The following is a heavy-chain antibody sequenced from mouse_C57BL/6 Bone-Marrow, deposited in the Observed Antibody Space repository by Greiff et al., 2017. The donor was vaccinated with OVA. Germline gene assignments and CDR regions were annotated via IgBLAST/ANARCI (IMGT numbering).Heavy chain of an antibody. D-gene: IGHD2-3*01. Sequence: EVKVVESGGGLVKPGGSLKLSCAASGFTFSDYGMHWVRQAPEQGLEWVAYISRGSSTIYYADTVKGRFTISRDNAKNTLFLQMTSLRSEDTAMYYRAMDGYFYYAMDYWGQGTSVTVSS. CDR2: ISRGSSTI. V-gene: IGHV5-17*01. CDR1: GFTFSDYG. CDR3: AMDGYFYYAMDY. J-gene: IGHJ4*01.